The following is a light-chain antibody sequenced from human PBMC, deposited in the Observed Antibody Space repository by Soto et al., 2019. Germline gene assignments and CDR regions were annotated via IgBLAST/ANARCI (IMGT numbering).Light chain of an antibody. CDR1: SSDIGAYNS. CDR3: NSRGGSRPYYV. CDR2: EVS. J-gene: IGLJ1*01. Sequence: HSALTQPASVSGSPGQSITISCTGTSSDIGAYNSVSWYQQYPGRAPKLMIYEVSNRPSGVSARFSASKSGNTASLTISGLQAEDEADYYCNSRGGSRPYYVFGTGTKLTVL. V-gene: IGLV2-14*01.